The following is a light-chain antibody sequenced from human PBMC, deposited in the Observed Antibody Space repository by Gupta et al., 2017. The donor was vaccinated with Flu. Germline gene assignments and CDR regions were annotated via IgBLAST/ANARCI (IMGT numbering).Light chain of an antibody. CDR2: KDT. J-gene: IGLJ2*01. CDR1: ALPDQF. V-gene: IGLV3-25*03. Sequence: SYELTQPPSVSVSPGQTARITCSGDALPDQFAYWYSQKPGQAPVLVISKDTERPSGIPERFSGSSSGTTVTLTISGVQAEDEADYYCQSADSSGTYVVFGGGTKLTVL. CDR3: QSADSSGTYVV.